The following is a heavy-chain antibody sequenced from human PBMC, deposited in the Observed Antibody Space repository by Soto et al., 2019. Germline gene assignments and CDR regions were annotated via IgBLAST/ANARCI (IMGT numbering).Heavy chain of an antibody. CDR3: AREMHLGSGWGDIDI. J-gene: IGHJ4*02. CDR2: INEDGSKK. Sequence: PGGSLRLSCAVSGFTVSAKWMSWVRQAPGKGLEWLANINEDGSKKFYVDSVKGRFTISKDNAENSLSLQLGSLRADDTAVYYCAREMHLGSGWGDIDIWGRGTMVTVSS. CDR1: GFTVSAKW. D-gene: IGHD6-19*01. V-gene: IGHV3-7*03.